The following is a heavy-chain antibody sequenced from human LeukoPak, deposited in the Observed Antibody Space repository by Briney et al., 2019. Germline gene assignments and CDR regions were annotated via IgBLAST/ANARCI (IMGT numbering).Heavy chain of an antibody. V-gene: IGHV4-38-2*01. CDR1: DYSISSGYY. CDR2: IYRSGST. Sequence: SETLSLTCAVSDYSISSGYYWGWIRQPPGKGLEWIGSIYRSGSTYYNPSIKSRVTISVDTSKNRFSLKLSSVTAADTAVYYCARVRTTSPYSSSWYFDYWGQGTLVTVSS. D-gene: IGHD6-13*01. J-gene: IGHJ4*02. CDR3: ARVRTTSPYSSSWYFDY.